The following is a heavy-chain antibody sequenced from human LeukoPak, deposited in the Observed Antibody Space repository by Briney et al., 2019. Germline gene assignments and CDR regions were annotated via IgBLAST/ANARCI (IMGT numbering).Heavy chain of an antibody. V-gene: IGHV1-69*01. Sequence: KVSPTASGGTLSTYAISRVRQAPAHGHEQMGGINPIFGTAHYAQKFQGRVTITADESTSTAYMELSSLRSEDTAVYYCATSTGYSSGWYIWFHPWGQGTLVTVSS. CDR1: GGTLSTYA. D-gene: IGHD6-19*01. J-gene: IGHJ5*02. CDR3: ATSTGYSSGWYIWFHP. CDR2: INPIFGTA.